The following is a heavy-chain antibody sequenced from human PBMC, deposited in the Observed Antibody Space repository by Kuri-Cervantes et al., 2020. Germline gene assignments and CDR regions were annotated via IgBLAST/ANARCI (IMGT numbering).Heavy chain of an antibody. CDR1: GFTFSTYG. CDR2: IASDGRYK. V-gene: IGHV3-30*18. CDR3: AKERRSCGGDCSHFDH. Sequence: LSLTCAASGFTFSTYGMHWVRQAPGKGLEWVAVIASDGRYKYNAKSVKGRFTISRDNSKNTVYLQMNSLGDEDTAVYYCAKERRSCGGDCSHFDHWSQGTLVTVSS. D-gene: IGHD2-21*02. J-gene: IGHJ4*02.